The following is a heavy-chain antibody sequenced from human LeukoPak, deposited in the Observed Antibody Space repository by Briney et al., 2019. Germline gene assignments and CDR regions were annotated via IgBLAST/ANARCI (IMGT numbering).Heavy chain of an antibody. D-gene: IGHD6-19*01. CDR3: AREVSGVSSYDAFDI. CDR2: IYYSGST. V-gene: IGHV4-59*12. Sequence: SETLSLTCAVFGGSLSGYYWSWIRQPPGKGLEWIGYIYYSGSTNYNPSLKSRVTISVDTSKNQFSLKLSSVTAADTAVYYCAREVSGVSSYDAFDIWGQGTMVTVSS. J-gene: IGHJ3*02. CDR1: GGSLSGYY.